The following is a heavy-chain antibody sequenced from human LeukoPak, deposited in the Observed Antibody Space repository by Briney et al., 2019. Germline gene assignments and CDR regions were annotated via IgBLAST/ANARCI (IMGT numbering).Heavy chain of an antibody. D-gene: IGHD4-17*01. Sequence: SVKVSCKASGGTFSSYAISWVRQAPGQGLEWMGGIIPVFGTANYAQKFQGRVTITADESTSTAYMELSSLRSEDTAVYYCARRDYGDYGSWLGFDPWGQGTLVTVSS. CDR3: ARRDYGDYGSWLGFDP. CDR1: GGTFSSYA. CDR2: IIPVFGTA. V-gene: IGHV1-69*01. J-gene: IGHJ5*02.